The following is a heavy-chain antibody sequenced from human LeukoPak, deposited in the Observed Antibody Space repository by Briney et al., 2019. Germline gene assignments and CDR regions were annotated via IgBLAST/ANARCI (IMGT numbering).Heavy chain of an antibody. CDR1: GFTISSHW. J-gene: IGHJ6*02. CDR3: ARSNAMGV. Sequence: GGSLRLSCAASGFTISSHWMTWVRQASGKGLEWVANINQDGSERYYVDSVKGRFTISRDNAKNSLSPQMNSLRAEDTAVYYCARSNAMGVWGQGTTVTVSS. CDR2: INQDGSER. V-gene: IGHV3-7*01.